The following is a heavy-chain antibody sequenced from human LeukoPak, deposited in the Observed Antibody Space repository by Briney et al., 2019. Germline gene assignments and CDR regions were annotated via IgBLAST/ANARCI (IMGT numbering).Heavy chain of an antibody. CDR3: ASSGYDFSFYYGMDV. CDR1: GFTDSSNY. CDR2: IYSGGST. Sequence: PGGSLRLSCAASGFTDSSNYMSWVRQAPGKGLEWVSVIYSGGSTYYADSVKGRFTISRDNSMNTLYLQMNSLRAEDTAVYYCASSGYDFSFYYGMDVCGQGTTVTVSS. D-gene: IGHD5-12*01. V-gene: IGHV3-66*01. J-gene: IGHJ6*01.